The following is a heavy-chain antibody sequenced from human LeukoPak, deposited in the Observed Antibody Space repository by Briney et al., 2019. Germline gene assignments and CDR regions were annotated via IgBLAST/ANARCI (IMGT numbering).Heavy chain of an antibody. Sequence: GSLRLSCAASGFTFSSYEMNWVRQAPGKGLEWVSYISSRGSTIYYADSVKGRFTISRDNAKNSLYLQMKSLRVEDTAVYYCAREKPELDYWGQGTLVTVSS. J-gene: IGHJ4*02. CDR1: GFTFSSYE. CDR3: AREKPELDY. V-gene: IGHV3-48*03. CDR2: ISSRGSTI.